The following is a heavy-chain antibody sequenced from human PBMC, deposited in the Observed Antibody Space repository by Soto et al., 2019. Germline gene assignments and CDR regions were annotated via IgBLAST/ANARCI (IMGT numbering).Heavy chain of an antibody. CDR2: ISHRGDT. J-gene: IGHJ6*02. Sequence: QVQIQQWGAGLLRPSEPLSLTCVVSGGSFSAYYWPWIRQPPGKGLEWIAGISHRGDTTYNPSLRSRVSISVDTSRNHFFLRLSSVTAADTAVYYCASNTVTPVDAMDVWGQGTTVIVS. V-gene: IGHV4-34*02. CDR3: ASNTVTPVDAMDV. D-gene: IGHD4-17*01. CDR1: GGSFSAYY.